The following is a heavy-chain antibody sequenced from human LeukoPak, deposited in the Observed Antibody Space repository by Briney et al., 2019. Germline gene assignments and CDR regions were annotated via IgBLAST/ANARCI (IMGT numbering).Heavy chain of an antibody. CDR2: IYYSETT. Sequence: SETLSLTCTVSGGSISSTGYYWDWIRQPPGRGLEWLGSIYYSETTYYNSSLKSRVTISLKTSKNQFSLRLNSVTAADTAVYYCARQVSDYYYYYIDVWGKGATVTVSS. CDR3: ARQVSDYYYYYIDV. V-gene: IGHV4-39*01. J-gene: IGHJ6*03. D-gene: IGHD5/OR15-5a*01. CDR1: GGSISSTGYY.